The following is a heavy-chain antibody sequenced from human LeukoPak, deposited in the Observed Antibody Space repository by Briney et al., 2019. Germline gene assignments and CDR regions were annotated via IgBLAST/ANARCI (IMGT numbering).Heavy chain of an antibody. CDR1: GGSISSGSYY. D-gene: IGHD4-17*01. Sequence: SETLSLTCTVSGGSISSGSYYWSWIRQPAGKGLEWIGRIYTSGSTNYNPSLKSRVTISVDTSKNQFSLKLSSVTAADTAVYYCARGVGYGDFGYWGQGTLVTVSS. CDR2: IYTSGST. V-gene: IGHV4-61*02. CDR3: ARGVGYGDFGY. J-gene: IGHJ4*02.